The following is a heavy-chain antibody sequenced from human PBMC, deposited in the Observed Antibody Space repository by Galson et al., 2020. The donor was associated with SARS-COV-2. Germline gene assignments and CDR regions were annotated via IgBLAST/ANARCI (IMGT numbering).Heavy chain of an antibody. J-gene: IGHJ4*02. V-gene: IGHV2-5*02. D-gene: IGHD2-15*01. CDR1: GFSLRTSGVG. Sequence: KMSGPTLVKPTQTLTLTCTFSGFSLRTSGVGVGWIRQPPGKALEWLALIYWDDDKRYSPSLRSRLTITRDTSKSQVVLTMTSLDPVDTATYYCARMRVEVGYFDYWGQGSLVTVSS. CDR2: IYWDDDK. CDR3: ARMRVEVGYFDY.